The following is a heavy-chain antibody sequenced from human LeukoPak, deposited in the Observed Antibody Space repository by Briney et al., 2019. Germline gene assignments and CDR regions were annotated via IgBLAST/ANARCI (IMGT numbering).Heavy chain of an antibody. D-gene: IGHD6-6*01. CDR3: ASWPDSSSSDLYYYYYGMDV. Sequence: ASVKVSCKASGYTFINFGISWVRQAPGQGLEWMGWISAYNGNTNYAQRLQGRITMTTDTSTSTAYMELRSLRSEDTAVYYCASWPDSSSSDLYYYYYGMDVWGQGTTVTVSS. CDR2: ISAYNGNT. V-gene: IGHV1-18*01. CDR1: GYTFINFG. J-gene: IGHJ6*02.